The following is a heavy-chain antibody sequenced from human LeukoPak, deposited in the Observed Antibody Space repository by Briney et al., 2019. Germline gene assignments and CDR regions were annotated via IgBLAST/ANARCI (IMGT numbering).Heavy chain of an antibody. CDR3: ARGHVSRRYYDSSDYLDWFDP. J-gene: IGHJ5*02. CDR1: GYTFSNYY. V-gene: IGHV1-46*01. CDR2: INPSGGST. D-gene: IGHD3-22*01. Sequence: GASVKVSCKASGYTFSNYYIHWVRQAPGQGLEWMGIINPSGGSTTYAQKFQGRVTMTRDTSTSTVYMELSSLRSEDTAVYYCARGHVSRRYYDSSDYLDWFDPWGQGTLVTVSS.